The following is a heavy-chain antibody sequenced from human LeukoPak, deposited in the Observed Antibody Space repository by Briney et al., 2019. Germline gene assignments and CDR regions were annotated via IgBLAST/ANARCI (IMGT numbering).Heavy chain of an antibody. CDR2: IDPRTGDT. J-gene: IGHJ4*02. V-gene: IGHV1-2*02. Sequence: GASVTVSCKASGYNFIVYYIHWLRPAPGHGLAWMGWIDPRTGDTHYAQQFRDRFSLTRDTSSSTAYMDLSRLTSDDTAIYFCAKDWDMRYWQGCFDSWGQGTLLTVSS. CDR1: GYNFIVYY. CDR3: AKDWDMRYWQGCFDS. D-gene: IGHD2-15*01.